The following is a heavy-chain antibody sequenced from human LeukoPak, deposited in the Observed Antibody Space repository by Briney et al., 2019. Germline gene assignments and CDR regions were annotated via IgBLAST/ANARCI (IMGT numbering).Heavy chain of an antibody. D-gene: IGHD4-23*01. CDR1: GFTFDDYA. CDR2: IGWNSGSI. CDR3: AKVFDYGGKGDAFDL. Sequence: GGSLRLSCAASGFTFDDYAMHWVRQAPGKGLEWVSGIGWNSGSIGYADSVKGRFTISRDNAKNSLYLQMNSLRAEDTALYYCAKVFDYGGKGDAFDLWGQGTMVTVSS. J-gene: IGHJ3*01. V-gene: IGHV3-9*01.